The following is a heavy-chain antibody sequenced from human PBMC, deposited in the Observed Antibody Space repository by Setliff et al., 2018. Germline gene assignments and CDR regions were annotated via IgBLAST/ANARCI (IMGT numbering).Heavy chain of an antibody. D-gene: IGHD6-6*01. CDR1: GYTFTTYA. Sequence: ASVKVSCKASGYTFTTYAISWMRQAPGQGLEWMGWINTNTGNPTYAQAFTGRLIFSLDTSVNTAYLQITSLKAEDTAVYYCARVFGSSSSPYNYYYYMDVWGKGTTVTVSS. CDR3: ARVFGSSSSPYNYYYYMDV. V-gene: IGHV7-4-1*02. CDR2: INTNTGNP. J-gene: IGHJ6*03.